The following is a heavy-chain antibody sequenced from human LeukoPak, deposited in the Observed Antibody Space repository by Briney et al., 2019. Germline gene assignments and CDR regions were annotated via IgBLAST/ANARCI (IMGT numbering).Heavy chain of an antibody. J-gene: IGHJ5*02. Sequence: GGSLRLSRVASGFTFSDKWMSWVRQAPGEGPEWVASIKKDGSQKYYVDSMKGRFTISRDNAQNSLYLEMSSLSVEDTAIYSCARVGWELLNLHFDPWGQGTLVTVSS. D-gene: IGHD1-26*01. CDR2: IKKDGSQK. CDR3: ARVGWELLNLHFDP. V-gene: IGHV3-7*03. CDR1: GFTFSDKW.